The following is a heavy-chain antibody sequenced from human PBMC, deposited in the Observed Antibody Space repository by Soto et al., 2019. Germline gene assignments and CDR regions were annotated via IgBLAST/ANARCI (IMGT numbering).Heavy chain of an antibody. V-gene: IGHV3-23*01. J-gene: IGHJ4*02. CDR1: GFTFSSYA. Sequence: EVQLLESGGGLVQPGGSLRLSCAASGFTFSSYAMSWVRQAPGKGLEWVSAISGSGGSTYYAGSVKGRFTISRDNSKNTLYLQMNTLRAEDTAVYYCAKDPRGTIPQFDYWGQGTLVTVSS. D-gene: IGHD1-7*01. CDR3: AKDPRGTIPQFDY. CDR2: ISGSGGST.